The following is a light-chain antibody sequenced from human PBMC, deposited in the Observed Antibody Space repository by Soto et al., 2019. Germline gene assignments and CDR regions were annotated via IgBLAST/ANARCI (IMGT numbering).Light chain of an antibody. V-gene: IGLV2-23*01. CDR2: EDN. J-gene: IGLJ1*01. CDR1: SSDVGSYNL. Sequence: QSVLTQPASVSGSPGQSITISCTGTSSDVGSYNLVSWYQQHPGKAPKLMIYEDNKRPSGVSNRFSGSKSGNTASLTISGPQAEDEADYFCCSYAGSSTPYAFGTGTKVTVL. CDR3: CSYAGSSTPYA.